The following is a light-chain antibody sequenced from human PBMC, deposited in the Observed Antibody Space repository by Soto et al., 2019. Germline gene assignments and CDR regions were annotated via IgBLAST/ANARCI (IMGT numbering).Light chain of an antibody. CDR1: HSVSSY. J-gene: IGKJ1*01. CDR3: QQYGSSPGWT. V-gene: IGKV3-20*01. CDR2: GAS. Sequence: ETVLTQSPATLSLSPGAGAPLSCRASHSVSSYLAWYQQKPGQAPRLLIYGASSRATGIPDRFSGSGSGTDFTLTISRLEPEDFAVYYCQQYGSSPGWTFGQGTRWIS.